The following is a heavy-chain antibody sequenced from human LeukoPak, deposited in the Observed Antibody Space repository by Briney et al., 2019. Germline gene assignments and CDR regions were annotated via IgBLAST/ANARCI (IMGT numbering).Heavy chain of an antibody. D-gene: IGHD2-15*01. V-gene: IGHV3-13*01. CDR3: TKEFCGSRAACAGGSYYDF. CDR2: IGVTGDT. Sequence: XXQAPXXXLXWVAAIGVTGDTSYADSVKGRFTISREDAANSFLQMRSLGAGDTALYYCTKEFCGSRAACAGGSYYDFWGRGALVTVSS. J-gene: IGHJ2*01.